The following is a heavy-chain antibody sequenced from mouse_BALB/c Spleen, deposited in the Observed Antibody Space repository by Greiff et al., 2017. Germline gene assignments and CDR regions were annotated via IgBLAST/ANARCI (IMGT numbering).Heavy chain of an antibody. V-gene: IGHV1S81*02. J-gene: IGHJ4*01. CDR3: ARGGNYGRLYAMDY. Sequence: VQLQQPGAELVKPGASVKLSCKASGYTFTSYWMHWVKQRPGQGLEWIGEINPSNGRTNYNEKFKSKATLTVDKSSSTAYMQLSSLTSEDSAVYYCARGGNYGRLYAMDYWGQGTSVTVSS. D-gene: IGHD2-1*01. CDR1: GYTFTSYW. CDR2: INPSNGRT.